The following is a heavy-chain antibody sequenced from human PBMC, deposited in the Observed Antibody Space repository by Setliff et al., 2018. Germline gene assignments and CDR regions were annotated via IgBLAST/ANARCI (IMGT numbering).Heavy chain of an antibody. CDR2: INQAGSAK. CDR1: GFTFSSFW. Sequence: PGGSLRLSCAASGFTFSSFWMSWVRQAPGKGLEWVANINQAGSAKYYVDSVKGRFTISRDNAKNSLYLHMNNLRADDTAVFYCVPGRGSWGQGALVTVSS. CDR3: VPGRGS. D-gene: IGHD6-25*01. J-gene: IGHJ5*02. V-gene: IGHV3-7*01.